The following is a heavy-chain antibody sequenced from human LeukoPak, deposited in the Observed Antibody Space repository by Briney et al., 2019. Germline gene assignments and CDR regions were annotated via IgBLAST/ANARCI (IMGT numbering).Heavy chain of an antibody. CDR2: IYPDDSDS. J-gene: IGHJ5*02. CDR1: GYSFTSYW. D-gene: IGHD6-13*01. CDR3: ARQFSASSWYEGGWFDP. Sequence: KNGESLKISCKGSGYSFTSYWIGWVRQMPGKGLEWMGIIYPDDSDSRYSPSFQGQVSFPVDKSISTAYLQWSSLKASDTAMYYCARQFSASSWYEGGWFDPWGQGTLVTVSS. V-gene: IGHV5-51*01.